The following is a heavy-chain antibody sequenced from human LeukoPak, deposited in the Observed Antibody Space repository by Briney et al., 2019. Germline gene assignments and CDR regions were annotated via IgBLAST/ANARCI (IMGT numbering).Heavy chain of an antibody. CDR3: AKWGDYDVLTGYYVSDY. D-gene: IGHD3-9*01. CDR2: ITGSGGNT. V-gene: IGHV3-23*01. J-gene: IGHJ4*02. Sequence: GASLRLSCPASGFTFSNYAMSWVRQAPGKGLEWVSAITGSGGNTYYADSVKGRFTISRDNSKNTLYLQMNSLRAEDTAVYYCAKWGDYDVLTGYYVSDYWGQGTLVTVSS. CDR1: GFTFSNYA.